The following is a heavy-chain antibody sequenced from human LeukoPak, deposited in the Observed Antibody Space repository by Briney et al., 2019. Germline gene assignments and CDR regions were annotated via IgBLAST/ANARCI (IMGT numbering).Heavy chain of an antibody. CDR1: GGSFSGYY. J-gene: IGHJ4*02. D-gene: IGHD5-12*01. Sequence: PSETLSLTCAVYGGSFSGYYWSWIRQPPGKGLEWIGEINHSGSTNYNPSLKSRVTISVDTSKNQFSLKLSSVTAADTAVYYCARLRGYSGYDNFDYWGQGTLVTVSS. V-gene: IGHV4-34*01. CDR2: INHSGST. CDR3: ARLRGYSGYDNFDY.